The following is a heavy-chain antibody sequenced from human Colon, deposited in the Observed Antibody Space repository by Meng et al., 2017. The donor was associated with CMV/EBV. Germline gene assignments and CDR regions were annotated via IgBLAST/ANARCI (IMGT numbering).Heavy chain of an antibody. CDR1: GFTFSTYW. J-gene: IGHJ4*02. D-gene: IGHD1-14*01. V-gene: IGHV5-51*01. CDR2: IYAGDSDA. Sequence: GGSLRLSCKGSGFTFSTYWIGWVRQMPGKGLEWMGIIYAGDSDARYSPSFQGQVTISVDKSINTAYLQWSSLKASDTAMYYCARPRTLTGAIDYWGQGTLVTVSS. CDR3: ARPRTLTGAIDY.